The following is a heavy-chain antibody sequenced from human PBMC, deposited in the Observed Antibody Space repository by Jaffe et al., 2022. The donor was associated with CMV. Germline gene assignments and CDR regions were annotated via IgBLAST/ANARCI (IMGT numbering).Heavy chain of an antibody. Sequence: QVQLVQSGAEVKKPGASVKVSCKASGYTFTGYYMHWVRQAPGQGLEWMGWINPNSGGTNYAQKFQGRVTMTRDTSISTAYMELSRLRSDDTAVYYCARAEWLVNYYYGMDVWGQGTTVTVSS. J-gene: IGHJ6*02. CDR3: ARAEWLVNYYYGMDV. CDR2: INPNSGGT. D-gene: IGHD6-19*01. V-gene: IGHV1-2*02. CDR1: GYTFTGYY.